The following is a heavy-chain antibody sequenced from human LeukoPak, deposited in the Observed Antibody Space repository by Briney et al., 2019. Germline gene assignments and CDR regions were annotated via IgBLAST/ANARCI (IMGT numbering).Heavy chain of an antibody. D-gene: IGHD3-22*01. CDR3: ARAPYYYDSSGYFWSYYYYGMDV. Sequence: SETLSLTCTVSGGSISSYYWSWIRQPPGKGLEWIGYIYYSGSTNYNPSLKSRVTISVDTSKNQFSLKLSSVTAADTAVYYCARAPYYYDSSGYFWSYYYYGMDVWGQGTTVTVSS. V-gene: IGHV4-59*12. J-gene: IGHJ6*02. CDR1: GGSISSYY. CDR2: IYYSGST.